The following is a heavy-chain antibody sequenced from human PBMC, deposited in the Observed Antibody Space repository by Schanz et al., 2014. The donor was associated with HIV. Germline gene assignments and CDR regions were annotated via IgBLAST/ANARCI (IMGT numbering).Heavy chain of an antibody. CDR1: GFTFSSSG. CDR2: MWNDESHK. V-gene: IGHV3-33*01. Sequence: QVQLVESGGGVVQPGRSLRLSCTASGFTFSSSGMHWVRQAPGKGLEWVAAMWNDESHKGYADSGKGRFTISRDNAKNSLYLQMNSLRAEDTAVYYCARDGGSYNYGHPIDYWGQGTLVTVSS. J-gene: IGHJ4*02. CDR3: ARDGGSYNYGHPIDY. D-gene: IGHD5-18*01.